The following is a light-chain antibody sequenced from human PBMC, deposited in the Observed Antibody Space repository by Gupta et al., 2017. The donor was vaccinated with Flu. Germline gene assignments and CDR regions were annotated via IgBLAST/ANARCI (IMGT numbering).Light chain of an antibody. Sequence: SSALPQPPSVSVSPGQTARITCSGDALPKQYAYWYQQKPGQAPVLVIYNESERPSGIPERFSGSSSGTTVTLTISGVQAEDEADYYCQSAASSGTYVVFGGGTKLTVL. J-gene: IGLJ2*01. CDR3: QSAASSGTYVV. CDR1: ALPKQY. V-gene: IGLV3-25*02. CDR2: NES.